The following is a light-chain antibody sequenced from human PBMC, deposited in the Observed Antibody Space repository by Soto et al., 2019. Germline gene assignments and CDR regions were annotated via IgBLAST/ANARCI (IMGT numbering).Light chain of an antibody. Sequence: EIQMTQSPSSLSASIGDRVTITCRASQAISNYLNWYQQKPGKAPKLLIFGATTLQSGVPSRFSGSGYGTDFTLTISSLQPADVATCYCSQSYSTLPIPFGQGTRLEI. CDR2: GAT. CDR3: SQSYSTLPIP. CDR1: QAISNY. V-gene: IGKV1-39*01. J-gene: IGKJ5*01.